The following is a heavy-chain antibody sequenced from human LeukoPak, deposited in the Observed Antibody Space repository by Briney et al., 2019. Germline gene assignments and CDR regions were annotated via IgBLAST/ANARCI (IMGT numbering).Heavy chain of an antibody. CDR1: GFTFDDYT. CDR3: ARDSEIRYFDWSLTMDV. CDR2: ISWDGGST. J-gene: IGHJ6*03. V-gene: IGHV3-43*01. Sequence: GGSLRLSCAASGFTFDDYTMHWVRQAPGKGLEWVSLISWDGGSTYYADSVKGRFTISRDNAKNSLYLQMNSLRAEDTAVYYCARDSEIRYFDWSLTMDVWGKGTTVTISS. D-gene: IGHD3-9*01.